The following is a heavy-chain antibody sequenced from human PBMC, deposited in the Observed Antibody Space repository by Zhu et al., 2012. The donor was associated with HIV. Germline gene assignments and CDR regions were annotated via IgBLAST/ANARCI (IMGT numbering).Heavy chain of an antibody. V-gene: IGHV4-34*02. CDR3: ARNEPGYGDLDAFDI. Sequence: QVQLQQWGTGLLKPSETLSLTCAVYGGSFSGYYWSWTRQSPGKGLEWIGKTNHTGSTNYNPSLKSRVIISGDTSKRQFSLKLSSVTTADTAMYYCARNEPGYGDLDAFDIWGQGTMVTVSS. CDR1: GGSFSGYY. D-gene: IGHD4-17*01. J-gene: IGHJ3*02. CDR2: TNHTGST.